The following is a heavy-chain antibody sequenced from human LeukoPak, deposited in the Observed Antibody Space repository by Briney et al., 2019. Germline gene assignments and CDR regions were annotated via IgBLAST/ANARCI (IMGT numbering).Heavy chain of an antibody. J-gene: IGHJ6*03. CDR1: GGSISSSTYY. CDR3: TRSGYYFRRLDHHYMDV. CDR2: IYYSGST. V-gene: IGHV4-39*01. Sequence: SETLSLTCTVSGGSISSSTYYWGWIRQSPGKGLEWIGSIYYSGSTCYNPSLKSRLTISVDTSKNQFSLKLSSVTAADTAVYYCTRSGYYFRRLDHHYMDVWGKGTTITVSS. D-gene: IGHD3-3*01.